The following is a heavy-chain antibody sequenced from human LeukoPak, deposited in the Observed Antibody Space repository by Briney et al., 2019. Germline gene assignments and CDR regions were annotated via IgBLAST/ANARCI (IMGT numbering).Heavy chain of an antibody. V-gene: IGHV1-69*13. CDR3: AVYYYDSSGYSRGAFDI. CDR1: GYTFTNYG. CDR2: IIPIFGTA. J-gene: IGHJ3*02. Sequence: ASVKVSCKASGYTFTNYGISWVRQAPGQGLEWMGGIIPIFGTANYAQKFQGRATITADESTSTAYMELSSLRSEDTAVYYCAVYYYDSSGYSRGAFDIWGQGTMVTVSS. D-gene: IGHD3-22*01.